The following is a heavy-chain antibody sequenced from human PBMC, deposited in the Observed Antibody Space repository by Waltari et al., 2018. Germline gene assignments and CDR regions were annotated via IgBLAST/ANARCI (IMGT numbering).Heavy chain of an antibody. V-gene: IGHV4-34*01. CDR3: ARDVYDYVWGNYRPRGAFEI. J-gene: IGHJ3*02. CDR1: GGSFSGYY. D-gene: IGHD3-16*02. Sequence: QVQLQQWGAGLLKPSETLSLTCAVYGGSFSGYYWSWIRQPPGKGLEWIGEINHSGSTNYNPSLKSRVTISVDTSKNQFSLKLSSVTAADTAVYYCARDVYDYVWGNYRPRGAFEIWGQGTMVTVSS. CDR2: INHSGST.